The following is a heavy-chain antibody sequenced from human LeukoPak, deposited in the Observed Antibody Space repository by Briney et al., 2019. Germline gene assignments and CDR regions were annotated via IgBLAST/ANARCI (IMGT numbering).Heavy chain of an antibody. V-gene: IGHV3-9*01. Sequence: GGSLRLSCAASGFTFDDYAMHWVRQAPGKGLEWVSGISWNSGSIGYADSVKGRFTISRGNAKNSLYLQMNSLRAEDTALYYCAKGIRYFDWLSFFDPWGQGTLVTVSS. CDR1: GFTFDDYA. J-gene: IGHJ5*02. CDR3: AKGIRYFDWLSFFDP. D-gene: IGHD3-9*01. CDR2: ISWNSGSI.